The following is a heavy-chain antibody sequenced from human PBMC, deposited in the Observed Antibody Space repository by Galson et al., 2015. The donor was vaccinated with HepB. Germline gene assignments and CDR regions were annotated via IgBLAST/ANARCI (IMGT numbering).Heavy chain of an antibody. CDR1: GFTFSNYA. D-gene: IGHD6-6*01. V-gene: IGHV3-30-3*01. CDR3: ARELGSIDFLLDSYYFDY. CDR2: ISYDGGNK. J-gene: IGHJ4*02. Sequence: SLRLSCAASGFTFSNYALHWVRQAPGKGLEWLSVISYDGGNKYYADSVKARFTISRDNSKNTLYLQMNSLRAEDTAMYYCARELGSIDFLLDSYYFDYWGQGALVTVSA.